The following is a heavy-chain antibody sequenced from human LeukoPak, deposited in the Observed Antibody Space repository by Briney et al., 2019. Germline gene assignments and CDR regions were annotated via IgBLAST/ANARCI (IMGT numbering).Heavy chain of an antibody. J-gene: IGHJ4*02. D-gene: IGHD3-10*01. CDR1: GFTFSNAW. CDR2: IKSKTDGGTT. Sequence: GGSLRLSCAASGFTFSNAWMSWVRQAPGKGLEWVGRIKSKTDGGTTDYAAPVKGRFTISRDDSKNTLYLQMNSLKTEDTAVYYCTTDFGRLWFGDLYFDYWGQGTLVTVSS. CDR3: TTDFGRLWFGDLYFDY. V-gene: IGHV3-15*01.